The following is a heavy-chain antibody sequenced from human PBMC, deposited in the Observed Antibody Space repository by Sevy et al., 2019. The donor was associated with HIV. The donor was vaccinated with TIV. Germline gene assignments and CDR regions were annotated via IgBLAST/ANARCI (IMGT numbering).Heavy chain of an antibody. CDR1: EFTFSSYS. V-gene: IGHV3-21*01. J-gene: IGHJ3*02. D-gene: IGHD4-17*01. CDR2: ISGGGTYI. CDR3: ARGTHDYGDYDRDAFDI. Sequence: GGSLRISCATSEFTFSSYSMNWVRQAPGNGLEWVSSISGGGTYIYYADSVKGRFTISRDNAKNSLSLQMNSLRAEDTAVYYCARGTHDYGDYDRDAFDIWGQGTMVTVSS.